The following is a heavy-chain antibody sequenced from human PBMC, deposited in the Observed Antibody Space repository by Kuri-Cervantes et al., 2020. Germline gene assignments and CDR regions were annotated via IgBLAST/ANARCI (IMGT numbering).Heavy chain of an antibody. CDR3: ARGRSRSSSRFFDY. V-gene: IGHV4-59*12. J-gene: IGHJ4*02. CDR2: IYYSGST. CDR1: GGSISSYY. D-gene: IGHD6-13*01. Sequence: SETLSLTCTVSGGSISSYYWSWIRQPPGKGLEWIGYIYYSGSTNYNPSLKSRVTISVDTSKNQFSLKLSSVTAADTAVYYCARGRSRSSSRFFDYWGQGTLVTVSS.